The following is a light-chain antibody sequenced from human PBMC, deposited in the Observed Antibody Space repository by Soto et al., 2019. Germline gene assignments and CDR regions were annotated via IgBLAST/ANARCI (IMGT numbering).Light chain of an antibody. Sequence: DIQVTQSPSSVSASVGDRVTITCRASQDSSSWLAWYQQKPGKAPKLLIYAASSLQSGVPSRFIGSGSGTDFSLTITSLQPEDFASYYCQQANSFPITFGGGPKVEIK. V-gene: IGKV1-12*01. CDR2: AAS. CDR1: QDSSSW. J-gene: IGKJ4*01. CDR3: QQANSFPIT.